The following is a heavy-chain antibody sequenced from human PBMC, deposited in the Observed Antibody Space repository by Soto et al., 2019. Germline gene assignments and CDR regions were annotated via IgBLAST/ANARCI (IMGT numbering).Heavy chain of an antibody. J-gene: IGHJ3*02. CDR2: IKSKTDGGTT. D-gene: IGHD2-15*01. CDR3: TTAGGYCSGGSCYSPGVSAFDI. CDR1: GFTFSNAW. Sequence: EVQLVESGGGLVKPGGSLRLSCAASGFTFSNAWMSWVRRAPGKGLEWVGRIKSKTDGGTTDYAAPVKGRFTISRDDSKNTLYLQMNSLKTEDTAVYHCTTAGGYCSGGSCYSPGVSAFDIWGQGTMVTVSS. V-gene: IGHV3-15*01.